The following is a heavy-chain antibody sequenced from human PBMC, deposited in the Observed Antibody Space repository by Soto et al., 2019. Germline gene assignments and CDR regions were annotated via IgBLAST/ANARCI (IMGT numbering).Heavy chain of an antibody. CDR3: ARATYSSSYYFDS. Sequence: ESGGGLVQPGGSLRLSCAASGFTFSSFEMNWVRQAPGKGLEWVSKIGSSGSTIWYADSVKGRFTISRDNAKNSLYLQMNSLRGEDTAVYYCARATYSSSYYFDSWGQGTLVTVSS. J-gene: IGHJ4*02. CDR1: GFTFSSFE. CDR2: IGSSGSTI. V-gene: IGHV3-48*03. D-gene: IGHD6-6*01.